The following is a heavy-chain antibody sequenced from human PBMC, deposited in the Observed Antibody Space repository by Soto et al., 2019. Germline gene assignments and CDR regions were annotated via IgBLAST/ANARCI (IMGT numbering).Heavy chain of an antibody. V-gene: IGHV3-21*06. J-gene: IGHJ3*02. CDR3: ARGSGTDTGDALDI. CDR2: ISGTGTFI. Sequence: EVQLVESGGGLVKPGGSLRLSSAASGFTFTRHSMNWVRQAPGKGLEWVSCISGTGTFIYYSDSVKGRFTISRDDAKTSLYLQMNSLTAEDTAVYYCARGSGTDTGDALDIWGPGTMVTVS. D-gene: IGHD2-21*02. CDR1: GFTFTRHS.